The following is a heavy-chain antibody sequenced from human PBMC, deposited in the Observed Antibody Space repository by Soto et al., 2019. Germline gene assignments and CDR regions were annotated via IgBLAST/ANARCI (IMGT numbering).Heavy chain of an antibody. V-gene: IGHV4-39*02. CDR2: IYYSGST. D-gene: IGHD3-3*01. CDR3: ARDSLDYDFWSGYYPPSGVRYYYGMDV. J-gene: IGHJ6*02. CDR1: GGSISSSSYY. Sequence: SETLSLTCTVSGGSISSSSYYWGWIRQPPGKGLEWIGSIYYSGSTYYNPSLKSRVTISVDTSKNQFSLKLSSVTAADTAVYYCARDSLDYDFWSGYYPPSGVRYYYGMDVWGQGTTVTVSS.